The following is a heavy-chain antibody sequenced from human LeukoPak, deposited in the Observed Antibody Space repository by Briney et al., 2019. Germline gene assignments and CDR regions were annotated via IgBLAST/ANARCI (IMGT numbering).Heavy chain of an antibody. CDR1: GYTFTGYY. CDR2: INPNSGGT. J-gene: IGHJ4*02. V-gene: IGHV1-2*02. Sequence: ASVKVSCKTSGYTFTGYYLHWVRQAPGQGLEWVGWINPNSGGTNYAQKFQGRVTMTRDTSITTVYMELSRLRSDDTAVYYCSREDYWGQGTLVTVSS. CDR3: SREDY.